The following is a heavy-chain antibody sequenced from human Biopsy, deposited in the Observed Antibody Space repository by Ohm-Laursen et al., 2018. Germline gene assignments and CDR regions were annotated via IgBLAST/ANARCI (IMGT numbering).Heavy chain of an antibody. CDR1: GFTFKNYA. J-gene: IGHJ4*02. D-gene: IGHD4-17*01. CDR2: IDSSAAST. V-gene: IGHV3-23*01. Sequence: SLRLSCAPTGFTFKNYAMNRVRQAPGKGLDWVSSIDSSAASTFYADSVKGRFTISRDNSKNTLFLQMNSLRAADTAIYYCASDLNGDPSAFDYWGQGTPVTVSS. CDR3: ASDLNGDPSAFDY.